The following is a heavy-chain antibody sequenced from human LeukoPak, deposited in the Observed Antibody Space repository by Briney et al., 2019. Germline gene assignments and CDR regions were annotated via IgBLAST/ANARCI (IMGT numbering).Heavy chain of an antibody. V-gene: IGHV1-3*01. CDR2: INAGNGNT. CDR3: ARDLGDSTHTFDY. D-gene: IGHD3-16*01. Sequence: ASVKVSCKASGYTFTSYAMHWVRQAPGQRLEWMGWINAGNGNTKYSQKFQGRVTITRDTSASTAYMELSSLRSEDTAVYYCARDLGDSTHTFDYWGQGTLVTVSS. CDR1: GYTFTSYA. J-gene: IGHJ4*02.